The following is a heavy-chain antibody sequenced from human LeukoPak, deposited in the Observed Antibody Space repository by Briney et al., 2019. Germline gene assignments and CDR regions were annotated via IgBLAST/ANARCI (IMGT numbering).Heavy chain of an antibody. Sequence: SETLSLTCAVYGGSFSGYFWSWIRQPPGKGLEWIGEINHSGSTNYNPSLKSRVTISVDTSKNQFSLKLSSVTAADTAVYSCARGLTTVTTFNWFDPWGQGTLVAVSS. CDR2: INHSGST. CDR1: GGSFSGYF. D-gene: IGHD4-17*01. V-gene: IGHV4-34*01. J-gene: IGHJ5*02. CDR3: ARGLTTVTTFNWFDP.